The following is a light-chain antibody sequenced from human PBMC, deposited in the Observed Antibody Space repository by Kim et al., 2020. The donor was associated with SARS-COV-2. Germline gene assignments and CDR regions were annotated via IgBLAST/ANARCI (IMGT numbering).Light chain of an antibody. V-gene: IGLV3-19*01. J-gene: IGLJ1*01. CDR1: SLRSYY. Sequence: ALGQTVRNTCQGHSLRSYYASWYQQKPGQAPVLVIYGKNNRPSGIPDRFSGSSSGNTASLTITGAQAEDEADYYCNSRDSSGNHYVFGTGTKVTVL. CDR3: NSRDSSGNHYV. CDR2: GKN.